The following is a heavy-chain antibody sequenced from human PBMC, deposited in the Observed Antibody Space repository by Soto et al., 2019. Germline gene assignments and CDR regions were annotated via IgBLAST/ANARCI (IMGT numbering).Heavy chain of an antibody. CDR1: GFTFSSYG. V-gene: IGHV3-30*18. Sequence: GGSLRLSCAASGFTFSSYGMHWVRQAPGKGLEWVAVISYDGSNKYYADSVKGRFTTSRDNSKNTLYLQMNSLRAEDTAVYYCAKVISRYDILTRSLAYRGQGTLVTVSS. CDR3: AKVISRYDILTRSLAY. CDR2: ISYDGSNK. J-gene: IGHJ4*02. D-gene: IGHD3-9*01.